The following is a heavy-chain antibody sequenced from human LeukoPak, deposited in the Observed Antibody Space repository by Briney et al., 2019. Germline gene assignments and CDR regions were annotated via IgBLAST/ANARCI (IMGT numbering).Heavy chain of an antibody. D-gene: IGHD2-8*01. J-gene: IGHJ4*02. CDR1: GGSISSSSYY. V-gene: IGHV4-39*01. CDR3: ARIEGVTGN. CDR2: IYYSGST. Sequence: SETLSLTCTVSGGSISSSSYYWGWIRQPPGKGLEWIGSIYYSGSTYYNPSLKSRVTISVDTSKNQFSLKLSSVTAADTAVYYCARIEGVTGNWGQGTLVTVSS.